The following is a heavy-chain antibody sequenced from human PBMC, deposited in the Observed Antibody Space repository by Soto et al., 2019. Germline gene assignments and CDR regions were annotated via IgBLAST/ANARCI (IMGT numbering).Heavy chain of an antibody. CDR2: IKQDGSDK. J-gene: IGHJ3*02. Sequence: GGSLRLSCAASGFTFSSYWMSWVRQAPGKGLEWVANIKQDGSDKYYVDSVKGRFTISRDNAKNSLYLQMNSLRAEDTAVYYCARARGLRFGAFDIWGQGTMVTVSS. CDR1: GFTFSSYW. V-gene: IGHV3-7*03. CDR3: ARARGLRFGAFDI. D-gene: IGHD3-3*01.